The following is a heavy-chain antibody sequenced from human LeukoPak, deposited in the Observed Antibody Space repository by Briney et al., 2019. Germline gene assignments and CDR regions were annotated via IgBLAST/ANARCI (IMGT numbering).Heavy chain of an antibody. CDR3: AKGSSPFDY. D-gene: IGHD6-13*01. CDR2: VTNGGTT. J-gene: IGHJ4*02. Sequence: GGSLRLSCAASGFTFSSYAMSWVRQAPGKGLEYISSVTNGGTTYYADSVKGRFTISRDNSKSTLYLQMNSLRAEDTAVYYCAKGSSPFDYWGQGTLVTVSS. CDR1: GFTFSSYA. V-gene: IGHV3-23*01.